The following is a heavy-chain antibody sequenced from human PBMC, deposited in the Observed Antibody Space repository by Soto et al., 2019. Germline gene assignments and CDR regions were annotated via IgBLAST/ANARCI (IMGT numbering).Heavy chain of an antibody. CDR2: INAGNANT. Sequence: GAPVKASCKASGYTFTSCAMHWVRQAPGQRLESMGWINAGNANTKYSQKFQGKVTITRNTPASSAYMELSSLRSENTAVSYCARGXSLGYGCCRLYYSYFEDRGQGTLVTVSS. D-gene: IGHD3-10*01. V-gene: IGHV1-3*01. CDR1: GYTFTSCA. J-gene: IGHJ4*02. CDR3: ARGXSLGYGCCRLYYSYFED.